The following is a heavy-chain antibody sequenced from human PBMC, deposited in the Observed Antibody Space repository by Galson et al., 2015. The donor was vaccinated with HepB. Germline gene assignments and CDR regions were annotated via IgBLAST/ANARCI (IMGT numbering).Heavy chain of an antibody. V-gene: IGHV1-2*02. J-gene: IGHJ4*02. Sequence: SVKVSCKASGYTFTGYYMHWVRQAPGQGLEWMGWINPNSGGTHYAQKFQGRVTMTRDTSISTAYMELSRLRSDDTAVYYCAGTPLGYCGGTSCYRGEDYWGQGTLVTVSS. CDR1: GYTFTGYY. D-gene: IGHD2-2*02. CDR3: AGTPLGYCGGTSCYRGEDY. CDR2: INPNSGGT.